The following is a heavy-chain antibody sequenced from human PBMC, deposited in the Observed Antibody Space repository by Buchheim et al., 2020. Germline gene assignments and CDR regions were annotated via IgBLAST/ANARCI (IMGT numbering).Heavy chain of an antibody. CDR3: AHRGYCSGGSCYYFDY. Sequence: QITLKESGPTLVKPTQTLTLTCTFSGFSLSTSEVGVGWIRQPPGKALEWLSLIYWNDDKTYSPSLRSRLTITKATSKNQVVLTMTNMDPVDTATYYCAHRGYCSGGSCYYFDYWGQGT. CDR1: GFSLSTSEVG. D-gene: IGHD2-15*01. CDR2: IYWNDDK. J-gene: IGHJ4*02. V-gene: IGHV2-5*01.